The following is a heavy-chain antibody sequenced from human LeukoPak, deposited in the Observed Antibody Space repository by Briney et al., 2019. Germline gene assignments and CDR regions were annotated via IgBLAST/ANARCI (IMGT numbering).Heavy chain of an antibody. J-gene: IGHJ4*02. CDR2: IYHSGST. CDR1: GYSISSGYY. Sequence: SETLSLTCTVSGYSISSGYYWGWIRQPPGKGLEWIEIIYHSGSTYYNPSLKSRVTISVDRSKNQFSLKLSSATAADTAVYYCARVRRFLEWLPVSPFDYWGQGTLVTVSS. CDR3: ARVRRFLEWLPVSPFDY. V-gene: IGHV4-38-2*02. D-gene: IGHD3-3*01.